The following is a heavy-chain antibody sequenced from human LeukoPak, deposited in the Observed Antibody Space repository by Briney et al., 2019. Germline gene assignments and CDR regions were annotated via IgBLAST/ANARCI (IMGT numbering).Heavy chain of an antibody. D-gene: IGHD3-22*01. CDR2: IIPIFGTA. Sequence: SVKVSCKASGGTFSSYVISWVRQAPGQGLEWMGGIIPIFGTANYAQKFQGRVTITADESTSTAYMELSSLRSEDTAVYYCARPNHYDSSGYYRQFDYWGQGTLVTVSS. J-gene: IGHJ4*02. CDR1: GGTFSSYV. V-gene: IGHV1-69*13. CDR3: ARPNHYDSSGYYRQFDY.